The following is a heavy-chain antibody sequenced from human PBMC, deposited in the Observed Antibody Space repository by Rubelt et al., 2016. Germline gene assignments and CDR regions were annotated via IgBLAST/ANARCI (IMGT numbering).Heavy chain of an antibody. J-gene: IGHJ4*02. V-gene: IGHV1-18*01. CDR2: ITGDGRNT. Sequence: RGVRQAPGQGPEWMGWITGDGRNTKYSQKFQGRVTMTTDTSTSTAYMELRSLRSDDTAVYYCTRGYCDGGRCYPVDYWGQGTLVTVSS. CDR3: TRGYCDGGRCYPVDY. D-gene: IGHD2-15*01.